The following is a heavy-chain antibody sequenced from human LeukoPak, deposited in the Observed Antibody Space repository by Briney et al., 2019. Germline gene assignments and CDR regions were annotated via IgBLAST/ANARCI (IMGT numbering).Heavy chain of an antibody. J-gene: IGHJ4*02. Sequence: PSETLSLTCTVSGGSISGYYWSWIRQPPGKGLEWIGDIYYSGSTNYNPSLKSRVTMSVDTSKNQFSLKLSSVTAADTAVYYCASPGGNEPYFDHWGQGTLVTVSS. CDR3: ASPGGNEPYFDH. D-gene: IGHD4-23*01. V-gene: IGHV4-59*08. CDR2: IYYSGST. CDR1: GGSISGYY.